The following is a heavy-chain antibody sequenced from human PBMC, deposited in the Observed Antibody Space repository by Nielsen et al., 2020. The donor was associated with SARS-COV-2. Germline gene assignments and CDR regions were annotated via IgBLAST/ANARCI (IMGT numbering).Heavy chain of an antibody. D-gene: IGHD3-10*01. Sequence: PGKGLEWVSGISWNSGSIGYADSVKGRFTISRDNAKNSLYLQMNSLRAEDTAVYYCARDWSSGSGSSYYYYGMDVWGQGTTVTVSS. V-gene: IGHV3-9*01. J-gene: IGHJ6*02. CDR3: ARDWSSGSGSSYYYYGMDV. CDR2: ISWNSGSI.